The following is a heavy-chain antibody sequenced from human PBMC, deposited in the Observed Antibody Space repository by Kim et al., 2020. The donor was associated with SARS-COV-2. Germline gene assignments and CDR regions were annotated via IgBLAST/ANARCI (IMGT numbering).Heavy chain of an antibody. V-gene: IGHV4-34*01. Sequence: SETLSLTCGVYGWSLNNYRWSWIRQAPGKRLEWIGEINHRGITNYNSSLKSRLTISIDTSKNQFSLNLRSVTAADTAVYYCARGVTPLTAFGVVNFASWGQGTLVTVSS. CDR1: GWSLNNYR. CDR2: INHRGIT. J-gene: IGHJ4*02. CDR3: ARGVTPLTAFGVVNFAS. D-gene: IGHD3-3*01.